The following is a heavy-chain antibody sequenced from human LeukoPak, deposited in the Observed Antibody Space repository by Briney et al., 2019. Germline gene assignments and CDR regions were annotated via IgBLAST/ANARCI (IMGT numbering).Heavy chain of an antibody. J-gene: IGHJ4*02. Sequence: GGSLTLSCTASGFTFSRYLMHWVRQAPGKGLVGVSRINGDGSITTYADSVKGRFTVSRDNAKNTLYLQMNSLRAEDTAVYYCASETYYYGSGSYYKGQFWGQGTLVAVSS. CDR3: ASETYYYGSGSYYKGQF. V-gene: IGHV3-74*01. CDR2: INGDGSIT. D-gene: IGHD3-10*01. CDR1: GFTFSRYL.